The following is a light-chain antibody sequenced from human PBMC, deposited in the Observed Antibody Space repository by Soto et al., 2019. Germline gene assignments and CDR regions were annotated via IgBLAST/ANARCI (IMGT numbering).Light chain of an antibody. CDR2: EVS. V-gene: IGLV2-14*01. CDR3: SSYTTSSYTPWV. CDR1: SSDVGGYKF. Sequence: QSVLTQPASVSGSPGQSITISCTGTSSDVGGYKFVSWYQQHPGKAPKLMIYEVSNRPSGVSNRFSGSKSGNTASLTISGLQAEDEADYYCSSYTTSSYTPWVFGTGTKVTVL. J-gene: IGLJ1*01.